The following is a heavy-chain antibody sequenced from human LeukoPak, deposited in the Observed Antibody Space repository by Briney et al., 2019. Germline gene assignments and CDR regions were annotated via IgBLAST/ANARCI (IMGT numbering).Heavy chain of an antibody. CDR2: IYHSGST. Sequence: SETLSLTCTVSGGSISDYYWSWIRQPPGKGLEWIGYIYHSGSTYYNPSLKSRVTISVDRSKNQFSLKLSSVTAADTAVYYCARVVGIVGATTRDTLDYWGQGTLVTVSS. CDR3: ARVVGIVGATTRDTLDY. CDR1: GGSISDYY. J-gene: IGHJ4*02. D-gene: IGHD1-26*01. V-gene: IGHV4-59*12.